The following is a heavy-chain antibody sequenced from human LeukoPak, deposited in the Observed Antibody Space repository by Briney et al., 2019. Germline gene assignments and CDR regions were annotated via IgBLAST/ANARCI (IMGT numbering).Heavy chain of an antibody. D-gene: IGHD6-6*01. J-gene: IGHJ5*02. CDR3: ARGRAVRPYNWFAP. V-gene: IGHV1-18*01. CDR1: GYTFTSYG. CDR2: ISAYNGNT. Sequence: GASVKVSCKASGYTFTSYGISWVRQAPGQGLEWMGWISAYNGNTNYAQKFQGRVTMTTDTSTSTAYMELRSLRSDDTAVYYCARGRAVRPYNWFAPWGQGTLVTVSS.